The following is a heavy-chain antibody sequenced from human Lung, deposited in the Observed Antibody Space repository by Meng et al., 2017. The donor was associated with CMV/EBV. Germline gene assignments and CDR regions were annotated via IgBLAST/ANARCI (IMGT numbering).Heavy chain of an antibody. CDR2: ISGSGSRL. J-gene: IGHJ4*02. Sequence: GESLKISCAASGFTFSNYAMSWVRQAPGKGLEWVSGISGSGSRLYYADSVTGRFTISRDNSKNTLYLQMNSLRAEDTAVYYCAKTEYYDSSGYDKWGQGTLVTVSS. CDR1: GFTFSNYA. D-gene: IGHD3-22*01. V-gene: IGHV3-23*01. CDR3: AKTEYYDSSGYDK.